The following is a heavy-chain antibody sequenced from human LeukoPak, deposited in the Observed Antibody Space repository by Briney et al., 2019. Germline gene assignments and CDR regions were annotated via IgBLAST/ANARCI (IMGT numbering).Heavy chain of an antibody. CDR2: IYHSGST. CDR3: ARDDTGVIRGIRFHY. J-gene: IGHJ4*02. CDR1: GASISSGYW. V-gene: IGHV4-4*02. Sequence: ASGTLSLTCAVSGASISSGYWWRWVRQPPGKGLEWIGEIYHSGSTNHNPSLKSRVTISVDKSKSQFSLDLSSVTAADTAVYYCARDDTGVIRGIRFHYWGQGTLVTVSS. D-gene: IGHD3-10*01.